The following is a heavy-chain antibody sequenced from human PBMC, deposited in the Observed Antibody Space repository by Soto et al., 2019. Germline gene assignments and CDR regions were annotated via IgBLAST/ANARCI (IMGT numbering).Heavy chain of an antibody. CDR2: IYYSGST. CDR1: GGSISSYY. Sequence: QVQLQESGPGLVKPSETLSLTCTVSGGSISSYYWSWIRQPPGKGLEWIGYIYYSGSTNYNPSLKSRVTISVDTSKNQFSLKLSSVTAADTAVYYCARVHYGSGRPLDYWGQGTLVTVSS. CDR3: ARVHYGSGRPLDY. J-gene: IGHJ4*02. V-gene: IGHV4-59*01. D-gene: IGHD3-10*01.